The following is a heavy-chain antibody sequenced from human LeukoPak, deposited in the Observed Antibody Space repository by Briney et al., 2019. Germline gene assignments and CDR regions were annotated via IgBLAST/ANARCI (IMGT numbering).Heavy chain of an antibody. CDR3: ARGGEDIYSGYEFDY. J-gene: IGHJ4*02. V-gene: IGHV1-2*02. CDR1: GYTFTGYY. D-gene: IGHD5-12*01. CDR2: INPNTGGT. Sequence: GASVKVSCKASGYTFTGYYMHWVRQAPGQGLEWMGWINPNTGGTKYAQTFQGRVTMTRDTSISTAYMELSRLRSDDTAVYYCARGGEDIYSGYEFDYWGQGTLVTVSS.